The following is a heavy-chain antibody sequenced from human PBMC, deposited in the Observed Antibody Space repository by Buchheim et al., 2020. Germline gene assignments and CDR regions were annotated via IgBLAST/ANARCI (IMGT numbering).Heavy chain of an antibody. CDR1: GFTFSSYG. CDR2: IWYDGSNK. V-gene: IGHV3-33*01. J-gene: IGHJ4*02. D-gene: IGHD1-26*01. Sequence: QVQLVESGGGVVQPGRSLRLSCAASGFTFSSYGMHWVRQAPGKGLEWVAVIWYDGSNKYYADSVKGRFTISRDNSKNTLYLQMNSLRAEDTAVYYCARGNKWEFRRADYWGQGTL. CDR3: ARGNKWEFRRADY.